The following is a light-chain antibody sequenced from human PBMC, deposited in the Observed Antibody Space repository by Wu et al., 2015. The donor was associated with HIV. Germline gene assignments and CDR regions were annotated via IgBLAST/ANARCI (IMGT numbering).Light chain of an antibody. Sequence: IVLTQSPGTLSLSPGERATLSCRASQSVSSSYLAWYQQKPGQAPRLLIYGASSRATGIPDRFSGSGSGTDFTLTISRLEPEDFAVYYCQHYDSSPPYTFGQGTKLEIK. CDR2: GAS. J-gene: IGKJ2*01. CDR3: QHYDSSPPYT. V-gene: IGKV3-20*01. CDR1: QSVSSSY.